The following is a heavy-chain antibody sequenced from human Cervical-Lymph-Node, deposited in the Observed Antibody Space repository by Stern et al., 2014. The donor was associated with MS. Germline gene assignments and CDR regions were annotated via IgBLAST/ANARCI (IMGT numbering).Heavy chain of an antibody. CDR2: VYHTGTT. Sequence: QVQLQESGPGLVKPSETLSLTCTVSVSISSTTYYWGWIRQPPGKGLEWIGNVYHTGTTYSNPSLNRGVTISVDMSKNQFSLKMTSVTAAATAVYFCAKQGFSFGPPDYWGPGILVTVSS. CDR1: VSISSTTYY. D-gene: IGHD3-3*01. CDR3: AKQGFSFGPPDY. V-gene: IGHV4-39*01. J-gene: IGHJ4*02.